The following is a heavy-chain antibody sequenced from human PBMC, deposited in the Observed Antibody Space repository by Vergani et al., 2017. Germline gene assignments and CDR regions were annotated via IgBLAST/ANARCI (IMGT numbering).Heavy chain of an antibody. D-gene: IGHD2-2*01. CDR1: GFTFSSYS. J-gene: IGHJ6*02. CDR3: AGWGVVPAAITYYYGMDV. CDR2: ISSSSSTI. V-gene: IGHV3-48*02. Sequence: EVQLVESGGGLVQPGGPLSFPGAASGFTFSSYSMNWVRQAPGKGLEWVSYISSSSSTIYYADSVKGRFTISRDNAKNSLYLQMNSLRDEDTAVYYCAGWGVVPAAITYYYGMDVWGQGTTVTVSS.